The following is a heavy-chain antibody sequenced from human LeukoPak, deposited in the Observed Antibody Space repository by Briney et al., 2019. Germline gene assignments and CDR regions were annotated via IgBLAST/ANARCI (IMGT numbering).Heavy chain of an antibody. J-gene: IGHJ5*02. CDR1: GGTFSSYA. CDR2: IIPIFGTA. Sequence: SVKVSCKASGGTFSSYAISWVRQAPGQGLEWMGGIIPIFGTANYAQKFQGRVTITADESTSTAYMELSSLRSEDTAVYYCARDLGPIVGATDWFDPWGQGTLVTVSS. D-gene: IGHD1-26*01. CDR3: ARDLGPIVGATDWFDP. V-gene: IGHV1-69*01.